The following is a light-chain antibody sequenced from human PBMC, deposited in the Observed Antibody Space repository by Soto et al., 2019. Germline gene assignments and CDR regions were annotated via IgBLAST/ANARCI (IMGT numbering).Light chain of an antibody. V-gene: IGKV3-11*01. CDR3: QQYGTAPGK. CDR2: DAS. Sequence: EIVLTQSPATLSLSPGERATLSCRASQSVSSYLAWYQHKPGQAPRLIIYDASNRATGIPARFSGSGSGTDFTLTISRLEPEDFAVYHCQQYGTAPGKFGQGTKVDIK. J-gene: IGKJ1*01. CDR1: QSVSSY.